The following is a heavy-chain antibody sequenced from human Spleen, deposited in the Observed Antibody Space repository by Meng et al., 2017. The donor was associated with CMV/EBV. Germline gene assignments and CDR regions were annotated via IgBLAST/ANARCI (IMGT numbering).Heavy chain of an antibody. Sequence: SETLSLTCAVYGGSFSGYYLSWIRQSPGKGLEWIGEINNSGSTNYIPSLKSRVTISVDTSKNQFSLKLSSVTAADTAVYYCARVRGGGQLLSGDPDYWGQGTLVTVSS. J-gene: IGHJ4*02. CDR1: GGSFSGYY. CDR2: INNSGST. V-gene: IGHV4-34*01. CDR3: ARVRGGGQLLSGDPDY. D-gene: IGHD2-2*01.